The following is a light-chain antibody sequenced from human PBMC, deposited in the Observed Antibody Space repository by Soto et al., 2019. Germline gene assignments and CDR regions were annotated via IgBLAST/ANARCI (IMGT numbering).Light chain of an antibody. V-gene: IGLV6-57*04. CDR2: EDS. Sequence: NFMLTQPHSVSESPGKAVTISCTRSSGSIAINYVQWYQQRPGSAPTTVIYEDSQRPSGVPDRFSGSIDISSNSASLTISGLKTEDEADYYCQAYDRSDPVLGGGTQLTVL. CDR1: SGSIAINY. CDR3: QAYDRSDPV. J-gene: IGLJ7*01.